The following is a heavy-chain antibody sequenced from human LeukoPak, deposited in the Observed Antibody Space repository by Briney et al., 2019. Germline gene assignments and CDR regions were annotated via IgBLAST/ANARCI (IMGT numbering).Heavy chain of an antibody. J-gene: IGHJ4*02. CDR2: ISSSGGST. Sequence: GGSLRLSCAASGFTFSSDAMRWVRQAPGRGLEWVSAISSSGGSTYYADSVRGRFIISRDSSKNTLYLQMNSLRAEDTAVYYCAKGGAQVGGQGTLVTVSS. CDR1: GFTFSSDA. D-gene: IGHD1-26*01. CDR3: AKGGAQV. V-gene: IGHV3-23*01.